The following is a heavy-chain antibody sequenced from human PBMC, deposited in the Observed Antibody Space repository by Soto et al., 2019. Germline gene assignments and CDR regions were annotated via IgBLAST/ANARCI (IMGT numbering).Heavy chain of an antibody. J-gene: IGHJ6*02. CDR2: IKTNTEGGTT. V-gene: IGHV3-15*07. Sequence: EVQLVESGGGFIYPGGSLRLSCAASGLTISNAWMNWVRQAPGKGLEWVGRIKTNTEGGTTDYAAAVKGRFTVSRDDSKNTLYLQMNRQRTEDTAVYYCTTGSVEGVWGQGTTVTVSS. D-gene: IGHD2-15*01. CDR3: TTGSVEGV. CDR1: GLTISNAW.